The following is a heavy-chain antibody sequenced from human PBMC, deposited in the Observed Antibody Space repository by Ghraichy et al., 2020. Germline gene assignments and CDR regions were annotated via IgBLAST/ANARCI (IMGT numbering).Heavy chain of an antibody. D-gene: IGHD6-13*01. J-gene: IGHJ4*02. CDR3: AKDLEQQLDIRFDY. CDR1: GFTFSSYA. CDR2: ISGSGGST. V-gene: IGHV3-23*01. Sequence: GGSLRLSCAASGFTFSSYAMSWVRQAPGKGLEWVSAISGSGGSTYYADTVKGRFTISRDNSKNTLYLQMNSLRAEDTAVYYCAKDLEQQLDIRFDYWGQGTLVTVSS.